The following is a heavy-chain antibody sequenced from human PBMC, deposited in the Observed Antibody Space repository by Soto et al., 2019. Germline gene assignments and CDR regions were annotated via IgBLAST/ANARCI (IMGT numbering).Heavy chain of an antibody. V-gene: IGHV3-33*01. CDR2: IWYDGNTK. CDR1: GFTFNSYG. CDR3: ARPLVAPVAGPYYYGMDV. J-gene: IGHJ6*02. D-gene: IGHD6-19*01. Sequence: QIQLVESGGGVVQPGRSLRLSCAASGFTFNSYGFNWVRQAPGKGLEWVAVIWYDGNTKYYADSVKGRFTISRDNLKNMLYLQMNSLTAEDTAVYYCARPLVAPVAGPYYYGMDVWGQGTTVTVSS.